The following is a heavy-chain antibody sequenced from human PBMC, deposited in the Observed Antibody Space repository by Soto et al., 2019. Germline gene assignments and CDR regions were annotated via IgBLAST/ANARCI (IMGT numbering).Heavy chain of an antibody. CDR3: ARDPNYYGSGSYYSYYYYGMDV. CDR2: INPNSGGT. D-gene: IGHD3-10*01. Sequence: ASVKVSCKASGYTFTGYYMHWVRQAPGQGLEWMGWINPNSGGTNYAQKFQGWVTMTRDTSISTAYMELSRLRSGDTAVYYCARDPNYYGSGSYYSYYYYGMDVWGQGTTVTVSS. V-gene: IGHV1-2*04. J-gene: IGHJ6*02. CDR1: GYTFTGYY.